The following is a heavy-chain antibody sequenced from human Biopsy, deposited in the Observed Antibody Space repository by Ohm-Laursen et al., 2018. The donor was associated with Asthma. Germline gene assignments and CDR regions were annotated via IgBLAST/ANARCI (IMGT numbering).Heavy chain of an antibody. CDR1: GDIFSSFG. J-gene: IGHJ6*02. V-gene: IGHV1-69*13. CDR3: AKARCYYYYCDMDV. Sequence: GASVKVSCKVSGDIFSSFGIKWVRLAPGQGLEWMGGVIPIYGTTHTAQKFQGRATITADVFTNTVHMELSSLRSDDTAVLYCAKARCYYYYCDMDVWGQGTTVTVSS. CDR2: VIPIYGTT. D-gene: IGHD3-16*02.